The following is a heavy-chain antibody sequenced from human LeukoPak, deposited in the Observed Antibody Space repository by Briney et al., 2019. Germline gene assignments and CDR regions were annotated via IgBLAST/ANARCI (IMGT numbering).Heavy chain of an antibody. J-gene: IGHJ4*02. CDR1: GGSVSSYY. CDR3: ARRQTYFDY. CDR2: IYTSGST. V-gene: IGHV4-4*09. Sequence: SETLSLTCTVSGGSVSSYYWSWIRQPPGKGLEWIGYIYTSGSTNYNPSLKSRVTISVDTSKNQFSLKLSSVTAADTAVYYCARRQTYFDYWGQGTLVTVSS.